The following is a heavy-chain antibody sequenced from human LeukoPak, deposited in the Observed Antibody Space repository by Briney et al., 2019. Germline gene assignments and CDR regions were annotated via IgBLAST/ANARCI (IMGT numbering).Heavy chain of an antibody. CDR3: ARGLIRSFDY. V-gene: IGHV5-10-1*01. CDR2: IDLSDSYT. J-gene: IGHJ4*02. D-gene: IGHD2/OR15-2a*01. CDR1: GYSFTKNW. Sequence: GESPRISCKGSGYSFTKNWISWVRQMPGKGLEWVGTIDLSDSYTNYSPSFQGHVTISADKSISTAYLQWSSLKASDTAMYYCARGLIRSFDYWGQETLVTVSS.